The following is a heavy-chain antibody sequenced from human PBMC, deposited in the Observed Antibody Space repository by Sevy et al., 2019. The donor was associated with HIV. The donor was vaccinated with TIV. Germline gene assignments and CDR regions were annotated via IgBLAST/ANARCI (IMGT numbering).Heavy chain of an antibody. Sequence: GGSLRLSCAASGFTFSSYGMHWVRQAPGKGVEWVAVIWYDGSNKYYADSVKGRFTISRDNSKNTLYLQMNSLRAEDTAVYYCAREYCSSTSCYSFYYYYYGMDVWGQGTTVTVSS. D-gene: IGHD2-2*01. CDR1: GFTFSSYG. CDR2: IWYDGSNK. V-gene: IGHV3-33*01. J-gene: IGHJ6*02. CDR3: AREYCSSTSCYSFYYYYYGMDV.